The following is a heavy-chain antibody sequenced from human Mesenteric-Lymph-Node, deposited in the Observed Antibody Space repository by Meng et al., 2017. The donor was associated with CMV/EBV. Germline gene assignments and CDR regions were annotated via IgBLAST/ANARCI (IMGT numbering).Heavy chain of an antibody. V-gene: IGHV3-21*01. J-gene: IGHJ2*01. CDR3: ARDSGSFSASWYFDL. CDR2: IVGSSGYI. D-gene: IGHD1-26*01. CDR1: GFNFSSYS. Sequence: SGFNFSSYSMNWVRQAPRKGLEWVASIVGSSGYIYCADSVKGRFTISRDNAKNSLYLQMNSLRAEDTAVYYCARDSGSFSASWYFDLWGRGTLVTVSS.